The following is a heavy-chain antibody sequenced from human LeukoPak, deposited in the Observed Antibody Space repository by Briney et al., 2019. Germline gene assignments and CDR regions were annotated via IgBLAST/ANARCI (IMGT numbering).Heavy chain of an antibody. CDR3: ARDTCRYSGSYLNLDY. CDR2: IWYDGSNK. D-gene: IGHD1-26*01. CDR1: GFTFSSYG. Sequence: GGSLRLSCAASGFTFSSYGMHWVRQAPGKGLEWVAVIWYDGSNKYYADSVKGRFTISRDNSKNTLYLQMNSLRVEDTAVYYCARDTCRYSGSYLNLDYWGQGTLVTVSS. V-gene: IGHV3-33*01. J-gene: IGHJ4*02.